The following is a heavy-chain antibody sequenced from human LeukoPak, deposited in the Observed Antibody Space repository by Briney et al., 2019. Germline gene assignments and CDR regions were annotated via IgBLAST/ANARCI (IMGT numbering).Heavy chain of an antibody. V-gene: IGHV4-31*03. Sequence: SQTLSLTCTVSGGSISRGDHYWSWIRQLPGKGLEWIGYISYGGSTFYNPSLKSRAAISVDTSKTQFSLKLTSVTAADTAVYYCARDDGGYYYGNFEYWGQGILVTVSS. CDR3: ARDDGGYYYGNFEY. J-gene: IGHJ4*02. CDR2: ISYGGST. D-gene: IGHD3-22*01. CDR1: GGSISRGDHY.